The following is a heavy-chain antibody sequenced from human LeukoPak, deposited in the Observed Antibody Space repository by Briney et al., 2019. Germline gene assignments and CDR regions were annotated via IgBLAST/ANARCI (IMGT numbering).Heavy chain of an antibody. CDR2: ISGTGDNT. J-gene: IGHJ4*02. Sequence: GGSLRLSCAASGFTFSNYPMMWIRQAPGKGLEWVSGISGTGDNTKYADSVKGRFTISRDNSKNTLYLQLNSLKVEDTAVYYCAKDPYRASSGLVDYWGQGTLVTVSS. D-gene: IGHD5-12*01. V-gene: IGHV3-23*01. CDR3: AKDPYRASSGLVDY. CDR1: GFTFSNYP.